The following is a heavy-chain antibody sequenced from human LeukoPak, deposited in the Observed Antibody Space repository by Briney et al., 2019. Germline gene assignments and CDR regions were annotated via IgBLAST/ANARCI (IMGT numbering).Heavy chain of an antibody. V-gene: IGHV4-59*01. J-gene: IGHJ4*02. CDR3: ARDKQPGDY. Sequence: SETLSLTCTVSVDSISPYYWGWIRQPPGKGLEWIGYIYYSGDTTYNPSLKSRVTMSVDTSKNQFSLKLSSVTAADTAVYYCARDKQPGDYWGQGALVTVSS. CDR2: IYYSGDT. CDR1: VDSISPYY. D-gene: IGHD1-1*01.